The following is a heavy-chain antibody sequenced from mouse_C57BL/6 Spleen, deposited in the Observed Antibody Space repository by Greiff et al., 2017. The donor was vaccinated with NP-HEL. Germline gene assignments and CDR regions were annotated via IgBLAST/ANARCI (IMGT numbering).Heavy chain of an antibody. CDR2: INPSTGGT. CDR3: ARRRESDY. J-gene: IGHJ2*01. V-gene: IGHV1-42*01. CDR1: GYSFTGYY. Sequence: EVQLVESGPELVKPGASVKISCKASGYSFTGYYMNWVKQSPEKSLEWIGEINPSTGGTTYNQKFKAKATLTVDKSSSTAYMQLKSLTSEDSAVYYCARRRESDYWGQGTTLTVSS.